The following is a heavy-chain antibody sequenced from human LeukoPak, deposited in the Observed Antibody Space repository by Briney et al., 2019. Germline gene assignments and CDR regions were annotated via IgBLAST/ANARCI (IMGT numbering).Heavy chain of an antibody. D-gene: IGHD6-13*01. CDR3: ARLGCSSSWYEGDFDY. Sequence: GESLKISCKGSGYSFTSYWIGWVRQMPGKGLEWMGIIYPGDSDTRYSPSFQGQVTISADKSISTAYLQWSSLKASDTAMYYCARLGCSSSWYEGDFDYWGQGTLVTVSS. V-gene: IGHV5-51*01. CDR2: IYPGDSDT. CDR1: GYSFTSYW. J-gene: IGHJ4*02.